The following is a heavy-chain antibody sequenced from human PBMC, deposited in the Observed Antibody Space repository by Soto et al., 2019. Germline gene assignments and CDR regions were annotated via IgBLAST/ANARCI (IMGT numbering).Heavy chain of an antibody. CDR1: GFTFSSYA. V-gene: IGHV3-23*01. CDR3: AKDQGNTIVGASRGFAH. J-gene: IGHJ4*01. CDR2: ISGSGGST. D-gene: IGHD1-26*01. Sequence: EVQLLESGGGLVQPGGSLRLSCAASGFTFSSYAMSWVRQAPGKGLEWVSAISGSGGSTYYADSVKGRFTISRDNSKNTLYLQMNSLRAEDTAVYYCAKDQGNTIVGASRGFAHWGHGSLVTVSS.